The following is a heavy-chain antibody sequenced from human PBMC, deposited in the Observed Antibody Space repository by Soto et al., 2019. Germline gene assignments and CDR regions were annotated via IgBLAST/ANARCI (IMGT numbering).Heavy chain of an antibody. CDR3: AKEFRHGDYSQAFAY. D-gene: IGHD4-17*01. Sequence: GGSWGLPWPASGFPFSNYAMGWFGQLPGRGLEWVSAIRGSGGSTYYADSVQGRFTSSTDNSKNTLYLQMNSLRAEDTAVYYCAKEFRHGDYSQAFAYRGQGTLVTVSS. J-gene: IGHJ4*02. CDR1: GFPFSNYA. CDR2: IRGSGGST. V-gene: IGHV3-23*01.